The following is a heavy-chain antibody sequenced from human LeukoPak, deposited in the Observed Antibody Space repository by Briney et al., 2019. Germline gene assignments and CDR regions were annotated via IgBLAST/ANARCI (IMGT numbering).Heavy chain of an antibody. CDR3: AKDANYGDYGY. CDR2: ISGSGGST. Sequence: GGSPRLSCAASGFTFSSYAMSWVRQAPGQGLEWVSAISGSGGSTYYADSVKGRFTISRDNSKNTLYLQMNSLRAEDTAVYYCAKDANYGDYGYWGQGTLVTVSS. V-gene: IGHV3-23*01. J-gene: IGHJ4*02. CDR1: GFTFSSYA. D-gene: IGHD4-17*01.